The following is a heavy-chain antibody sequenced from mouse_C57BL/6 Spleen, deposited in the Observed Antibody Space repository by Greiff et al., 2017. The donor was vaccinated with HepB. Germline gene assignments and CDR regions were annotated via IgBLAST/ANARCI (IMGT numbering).Heavy chain of an antibody. CDR2: ISSGGSYT. V-gene: IGHV5-6*01. D-gene: IGHD2-5*01. CDR1: GFTFSSYG. J-gene: IGHJ4*01. Sequence: EVNVVESGGDLVKPGGSLKLSCAASGFTFSSYGMSWVRQTPDKRLEWVATISSGGSYTYYPDSVKGRFTISRDNAKNTLYLQMSSLKSEDTAMYYCARHRSNLYYAMDYWGQGTSVTVSS. CDR3: ARHRSNLYYAMDY.